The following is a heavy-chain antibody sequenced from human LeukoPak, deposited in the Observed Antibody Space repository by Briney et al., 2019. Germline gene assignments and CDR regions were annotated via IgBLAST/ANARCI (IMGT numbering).Heavy chain of an antibody. J-gene: IGHJ4*02. Sequence: GGSLRLSCAASGFTFSSYWMTWVRQAPGKGLERVANIKKDGSKENYVDSVKGRFTISRDNAKNSLYLQMNSLRAEDTAVYYCARGRYYDFWSGKSGGYYFDYWGQGTLVTVSS. CDR2: IKKDGSKE. V-gene: IGHV3-7*04. D-gene: IGHD3-3*01. CDR3: ARGRYYDFWSGKSGGYYFDY. CDR1: GFTFSSYW.